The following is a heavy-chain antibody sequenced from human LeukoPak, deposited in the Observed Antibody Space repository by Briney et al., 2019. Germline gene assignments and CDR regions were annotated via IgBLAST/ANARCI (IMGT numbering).Heavy chain of an antibody. V-gene: IGHV3-74*01. CDR3: ARVPSYYGSGSYDY. Sequence: GGSLRLSCAASGFTFSSYWMHWVRQAPGKGLVWVSCINSDGSSTSYADSVKGRFTISRDNAKSTLYLQMNSLRAEDTAVYYCARVPSYYGSGSYDYWGQGTLVTVSS. D-gene: IGHD3-10*01. CDR2: INSDGSST. CDR1: GFTFSSYW. J-gene: IGHJ4*02.